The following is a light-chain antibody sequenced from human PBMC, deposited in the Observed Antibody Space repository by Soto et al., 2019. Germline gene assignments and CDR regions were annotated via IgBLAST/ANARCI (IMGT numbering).Light chain of an antibody. V-gene: IGKV1-5*03. CDR3: QQYNDYSRT. CDR2: KAS. Sequence: DIQMTRSPSTLSASVGDRVTITCRASQSISSWLAWYQQRPGKAPKLLIYKASSLESGVPSRFSGSGSGTEFTLTISSLQPDDFATYYCQQYNDYSRTFGQGTKVDIK. CDR1: QSISSW. J-gene: IGKJ1*01.